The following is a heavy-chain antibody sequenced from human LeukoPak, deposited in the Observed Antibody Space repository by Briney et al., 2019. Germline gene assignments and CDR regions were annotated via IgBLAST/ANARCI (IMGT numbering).Heavy chain of an antibody. CDR3: ARHQFDGYNYFDY. Sequence: GGSLRLSCAASGFTFSNYGMHWVRQAPGKGLEWVALISYDGTSKYYADSVKGRFTISRDNSKNTLYLQMNSLKASDTAMFYCARHQFDGYNYFDYWGQGTLVTVSS. V-gene: IGHV3-30*03. D-gene: IGHD5-24*01. J-gene: IGHJ4*02. CDR2: ISYDGTSK. CDR1: GFTFSNYG.